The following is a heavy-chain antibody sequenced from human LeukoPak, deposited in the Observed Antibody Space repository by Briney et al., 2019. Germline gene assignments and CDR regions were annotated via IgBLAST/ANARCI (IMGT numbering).Heavy chain of an antibody. V-gene: IGHV1-18*04. Sequence: ASVKVSCKASGYIFTSYYMHWVRQAPGQGLEWMGWISAYNGNTDLAQKLQGRVTMTTDTSTSTAYMELRSLRSDDTAVYYCARGQYFDFWGQGALVTVSS. J-gene: IGHJ4*02. CDR2: ISAYNGNT. CDR1: GYIFTSYY. CDR3: ARGQYFDF.